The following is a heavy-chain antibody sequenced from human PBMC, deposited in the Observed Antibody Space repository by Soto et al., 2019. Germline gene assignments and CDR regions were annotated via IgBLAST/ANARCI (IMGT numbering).Heavy chain of an antibody. D-gene: IGHD1-7*01. Sequence: GGSLRLSCAASGFTVSSNYMSWVRQAPGKGLEWVSVIYSGGSTYYADSVKGRFTISRDNSKNTLYLQMNSLRAEDTAVYYCTTDSYFTSKLVLFDYWGLGSLVIVSS. V-gene: IGHV3-53*01. CDR2: IYSGGST. J-gene: IGHJ4*01. CDR3: TTDSYFTSKLVLFDY. CDR1: GFTVSSNY.